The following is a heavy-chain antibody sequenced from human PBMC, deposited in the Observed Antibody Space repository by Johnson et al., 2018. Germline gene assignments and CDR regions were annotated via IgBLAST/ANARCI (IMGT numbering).Heavy chain of an antibody. CDR1: GFTFNTFP. D-gene: IGHD4-23*01. J-gene: IGHJ3*01. CDR2: ISGSGSSA. Sequence: VQLVQSGGGVVRPGRSLRLSCAASGFTFNTFPMTWVRQAPGKGLEWVSSISGSGSSAYYADSVRGRFTISRDNSKNIVFLQMNTLRADYTALYYCTKGRHIWSDGNDAFDVWGQGTMVTVSS. V-gene: IGHV3-23*04. CDR3: TKGRHIWSDGNDAFDV.